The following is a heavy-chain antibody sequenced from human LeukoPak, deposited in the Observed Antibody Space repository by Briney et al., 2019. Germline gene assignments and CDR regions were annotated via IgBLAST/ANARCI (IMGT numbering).Heavy chain of an antibody. V-gene: IGHV3-21*01. CDR2: ISSSSSYI. J-gene: IGHJ6*02. CDR1: GFTFSSYT. D-gene: IGHD5-24*01. CDR3: AKVDGPYQYYGMDV. Sequence: GGSLRLSCAASGFTFSSYTMNWVRQAPGKGLEWVSSISSSSSYIYYADSLKGRFTISRDNAKNSLYLQMNSLRAEDTAVYYCAKVDGPYQYYGMDVWGQGTTVTVSS.